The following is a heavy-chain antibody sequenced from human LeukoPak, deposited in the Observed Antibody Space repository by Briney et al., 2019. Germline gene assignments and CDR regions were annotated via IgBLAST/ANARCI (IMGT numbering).Heavy chain of an antibody. D-gene: IGHD1-26*01. CDR2: IFYSGSH. J-gene: IGHJ3*02. V-gene: IGHV4-4*02. CDR1: GGSVSSSHW. CDR3: ARAVGGAAAPKAGAFDI. Sequence: SETLSLTCAVSGGSVSSSHWWSWVRQAPGQGLMWIGEIFYSGSHNYNPSLKTRVTISIDEPKNQFSLKLSSVTAADTAVYYCARAVGGAAAPKAGAFDIWGQGTMVTVSS.